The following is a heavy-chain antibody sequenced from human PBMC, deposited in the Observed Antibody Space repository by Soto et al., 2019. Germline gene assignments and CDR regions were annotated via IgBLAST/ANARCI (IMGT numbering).Heavy chain of an antibody. D-gene: IGHD4-17*01. CDR2: INPNSGGT. CDR1: GYTFTGYY. Sequence: ASVKVSCKASGYTFTGYYMHWVRQAPGQGLEWMGWINPNSGGTNYAQKFQGWVTMTRDTSISTAYMELSRLRSDDTAVYYCARDRALDYGDPNYMDVWGKGTTVTVSS. J-gene: IGHJ6*03. V-gene: IGHV1-2*04. CDR3: ARDRALDYGDPNYMDV.